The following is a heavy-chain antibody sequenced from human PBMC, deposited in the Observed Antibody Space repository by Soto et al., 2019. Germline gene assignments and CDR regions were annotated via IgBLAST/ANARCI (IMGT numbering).Heavy chain of an antibody. J-gene: IGHJ4*02. CDR1: AVTCSRYA. D-gene: IGHD5-18*01. CDR2: ISDDGSNK. V-gene: IGHV3-30-3*01. CDR3: ARALTHTMDTAMAY. Sequence: AGGALRLSCADAAVTCSRYAVHRIRQAPGKGLEWVAVISDDGSNKYYADSVKGRFTISRDNSKNTLYLQMNSLRAEDTAVYYCARALTHTMDTAMAYWGQGTLVTVSS.